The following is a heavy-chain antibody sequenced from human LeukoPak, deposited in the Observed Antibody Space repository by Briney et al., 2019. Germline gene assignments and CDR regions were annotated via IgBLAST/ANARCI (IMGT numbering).Heavy chain of an antibody. J-gene: IGHJ4*02. Sequence: PGGSLRLSCAASGFTFSSYGMHWVRQAPGKGLEWVAFIRYDGSNKYYADSVKGRFTISRDNSKNTLYLQMNSLRAEDTAVYYCARGPPGDYDSSGYQDYWGQGTLVTVSS. CDR3: ARGPPGDYDSSGYQDY. V-gene: IGHV3-30*02. CDR1: GFTFSSYG. CDR2: IRYDGSNK. D-gene: IGHD3-22*01.